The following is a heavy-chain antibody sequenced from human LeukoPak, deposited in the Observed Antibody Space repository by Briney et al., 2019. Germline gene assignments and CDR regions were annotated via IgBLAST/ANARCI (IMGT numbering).Heavy chain of an antibody. D-gene: IGHD3-9*01. CDR3: ARASRYYHMLTGYYLSAFDY. J-gene: IGHJ4*02. CDR1: GGSISNSDYY. Sequence: SEPLSLTCTVSGGSISNSDYYWGWIRQPPGKGLEWIGTIYHSGSTYYNPSLKSRVTISVDTSKDQFSLKLSSVTAADTAVYYCARASRYYHMLTGYYLSAFDYWGQGTLVTVSS. V-gene: IGHV4-39*01. CDR2: IYHSGST.